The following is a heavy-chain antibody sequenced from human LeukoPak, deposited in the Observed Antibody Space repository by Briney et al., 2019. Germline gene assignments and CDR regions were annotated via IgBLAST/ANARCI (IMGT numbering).Heavy chain of an antibody. Sequence: GGSLRLSCAASGFTFSNYWMTWVRQAPGKGLEWVANIRQDGSERYYVDSVKGRFTISRDNAKNSLYLQMSNLRAEDTAVYFCARGGGLDVWGQGATVTVSS. D-gene: IGHD3-16*01. V-gene: IGHV3-7*03. J-gene: IGHJ6*02. CDR1: GFTFSNYW. CDR2: IRQDGSER. CDR3: ARGGGLDV.